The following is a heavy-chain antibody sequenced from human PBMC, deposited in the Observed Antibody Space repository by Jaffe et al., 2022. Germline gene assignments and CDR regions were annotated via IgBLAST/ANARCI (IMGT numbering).Heavy chain of an antibody. V-gene: IGHV3-30*02. J-gene: IGHJ5*02. CDR2: IRYDGSNK. CDR3: AKDHPTYFADP. D-gene: IGHD3-10*01. CDR1: GFTFSSYG. Sequence: QVQLVESGGGVVQPGGSLRLSCAASGFTFSSYGMHWVRQAPGKGLEWVAFIRYDGSNKYYADSVKGRFTISRDNSKNTLYLQMNSLRAEDTAVYYCAKDHPTYFADPWGQGTLVTVSS.